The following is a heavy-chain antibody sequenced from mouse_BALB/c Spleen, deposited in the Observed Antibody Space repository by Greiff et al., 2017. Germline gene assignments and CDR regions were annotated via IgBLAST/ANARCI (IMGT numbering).Heavy chain of an antibody. CDR1: GFSLTSYG. D-gene: IGHD2-10*02. V-gene: IGHV2-9*02. Sequence: VQLVESGPGLVAPSQSLSITCTVSGFSLTSYGVHWVRQPPGKGLEWLGVIWAGGSTNYNSALMSRLSISKDNSKSQVFLKMNSLQTDDTAMYYCARAPQGVWSYYFDYWGQGTTLTVSS. CDR2: IWAGGST. CDR3: ARAPQGVWSYYFDY. J-gene: IGHJ2*01.